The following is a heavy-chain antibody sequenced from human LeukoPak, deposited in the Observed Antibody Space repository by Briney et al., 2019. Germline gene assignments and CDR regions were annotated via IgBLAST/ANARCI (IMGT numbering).Heavy chain of an antibody. CDR2: ISAYNGNT. CDR1: GYTFTSYG. CDR3: ARDRLGAAHFDY. J-gene: IGHJ4*02. D-gene: IGHD2-15*01. Sequence: RRASVKVSCKASGYTFTSYGISWVRQAPGQGLEWMGWISAYNGNTNYAQKLQGRVTMTTDISTSTAYMELRSLRSDDTAVYYCARDRLGAAHFDYWGQGTLVTVSS. V-gene: IGHV1-18*01.